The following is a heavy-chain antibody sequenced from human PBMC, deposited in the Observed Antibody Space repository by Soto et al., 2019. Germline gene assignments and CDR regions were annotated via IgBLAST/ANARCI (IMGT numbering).Heavy chain of an antibody. CDR1: GGSISSSSYY. Sequence: PSETLSLTCTVSGGSISSSSYYWGWIRQPPGKGLEWIGSIYYSGSTYYNPSLKSRVTISVDTSKNQFSLKLSSVTAADTAVYYCARHGRSYGFYFDYWGRGTLVTVSS. CDR2: IYYSGST. D-gene: IGHD5-18*01. V-gene: IGHV4-39*01. J-gene: IGHJ4*02. CDR3: ARHGRSYGFYFDY.